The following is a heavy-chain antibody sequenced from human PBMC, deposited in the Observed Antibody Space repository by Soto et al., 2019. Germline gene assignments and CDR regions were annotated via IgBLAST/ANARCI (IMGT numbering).Heavy chain of an antibody. V-gene: IGHV5-51*01. CDR1: GYSFTSYW. CDR2: IYPGDSDT. D-gene: IGHD6-19*01. Sequence: PGESLKISCKGSGYSFTSYWIGWVRQMPWKGLEWMGIIYPGDSDTRYSPSFQGQVTISADKSISTAYLQWSSLEASDTAMYYCARLLSVAGTPNYFDYWGQGTLVTVSS. CDR3: ARLLSVAGTPNYFDY. J-gene: IGHJ4*02.